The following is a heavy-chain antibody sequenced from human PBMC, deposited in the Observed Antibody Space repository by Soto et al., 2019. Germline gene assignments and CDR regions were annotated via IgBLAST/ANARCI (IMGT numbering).Heavy chain of an antibody. CDR1: GFTFNNYA. CDR2: IDSTGGTT. V-gene: IGHV3-23*01. D-gene: IGHD5-12*01. Sequence: VGSLRLSCAASGFTFNNYAMTWVRQAPGKGLEWVSTIDSTGGTTYYADSVKGRLTISRDNSKKTLYLQMNSLRAEDTAVYYCAKDATPPYGGYEIYYYGMDVWGQGTTVTVSS. J-gene: IGHJ6*02. CDR3: AKDATPPYGGYEIYYYGMDV.